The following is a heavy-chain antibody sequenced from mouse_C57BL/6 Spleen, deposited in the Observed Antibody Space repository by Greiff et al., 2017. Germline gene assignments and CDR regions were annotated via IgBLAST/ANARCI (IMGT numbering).Heavy chain of an antibody. Sequence: QVQLKESGPELVKPGASVKISCKASGYAFSSSWMNWVKQRPGKGLEWIGRIYPGGGDTNYNGKFKGKATLTADKSSSTAYMQLSSLTSEDSAVYFCARRPFFDYWGQGTTLTVSS. V-gene: IGHV1-82*01. CDR3: ARRPFFDY. J-gene: IGHJ2*01. CDR1: GYAFSSSW. CDR2: IYPGGGDT.